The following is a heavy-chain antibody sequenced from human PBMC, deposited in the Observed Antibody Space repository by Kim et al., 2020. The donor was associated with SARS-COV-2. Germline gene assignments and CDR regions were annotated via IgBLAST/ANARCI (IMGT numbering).Heavy chain of an antibody. CDR3: AVEDRGLCSGSSCYGGDY. J-gene: IGHJ4*02. CDR2: VYYSGAT. CDR1: GGSISTSNYY. D-gene: IGHD2-2*01. Sequence: SETLSLTCSVSGGSISTSNYYWGWIRQPPGKGLEWIGTVYYSGATQYSPSLKSRVTVSVDTSKNQFSLKLNSVTAADTAVYYCAVEDRGLCSGSSCYGGDYWGQGTLVTVSS. V-gene: IGHV4-39*01.